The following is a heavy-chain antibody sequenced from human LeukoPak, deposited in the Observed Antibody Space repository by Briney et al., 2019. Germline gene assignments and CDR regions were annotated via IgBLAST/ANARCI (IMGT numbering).Heavy chain of an antibody. V-gene: IGHV3-7*01. CDR2: IKEDGSEK. CDR3: GRSGIVTTAVPF. CDR1: GFSFSSYW. D-gene: IGHD1-26*01. Sequence: GGSLRLSCAASGFSFSSYWMSWVRQAPGKGLEWVANIKEDGSEKNYVDTVKGRFTISRDNAKNSLYLQMNTLRAEDTAVYYCGRSGIVTTAVPFWGQGTLVTVSS. J-gene: IGHJ4*02.